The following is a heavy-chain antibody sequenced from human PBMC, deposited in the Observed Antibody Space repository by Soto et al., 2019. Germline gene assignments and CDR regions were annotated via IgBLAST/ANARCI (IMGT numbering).Heavy chain of an antibody. CDR1: GFTFSSYA. CDR3: ARVGSSGWYYYYYGMDV. D-gene: IGHD6-19*01. J-gene: IGHJ6*02. Sequence: QVQLVESGGGVVQPGRSLRLSCAASGFTFSSYAMHWVRQAPGKGLEWVAVISYDGSNKYYADSVKGRFTISRDNSKNTLYLQMNSLRAEDTAVYYCARVGSSGWYYYYYGMDVWGQGTTVTVSS. V-gene: IGHV3-30-3*01. CDR2: ISYDGSNK.